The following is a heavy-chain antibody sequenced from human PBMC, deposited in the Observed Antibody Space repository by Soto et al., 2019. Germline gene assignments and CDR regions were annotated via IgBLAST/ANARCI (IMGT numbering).Heavy chain of an antibody. V-gene: IGHV4-34*01. CDR1: GGSFSGSY. CDR2: FNHHGHI. Sequence: QVQLQQWGAGLLKPSATLSLTCAVSGGSFSGSYWTWVRQAPGKGLEWIGEFNHHGHINYNPSLESRVAISVDTSKKQCYLTVTSVTAADTSVYYCARALGRVTYLKLWGQGTVVTVSS. CDR3: ARALGRVTYLKL. J-gene: IGHJ4*02. D-gene: IGHD3-10*01.